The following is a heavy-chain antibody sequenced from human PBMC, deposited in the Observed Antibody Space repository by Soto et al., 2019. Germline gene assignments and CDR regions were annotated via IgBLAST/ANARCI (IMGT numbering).Heavy chain of an antibody. CDR1: GYTFTSYD. V-gene: IGHV1-8*01. Sequence: QVQLVQSGAEVTKPGASVKVSCKASGYTFTSYDINWVRQATGQGLEWMGWMSPNSGATGYAQKFQGRVTMTRDTSISTAYMELSNLRSEDTAIYYCARGVDSGLDVWGQGSTVTLSS. CDR3: ARGVDSGLDV. D-gene: IGHD1-1*01. J-gene: IGHJ6*02. CDR2: MSPNSGAT.